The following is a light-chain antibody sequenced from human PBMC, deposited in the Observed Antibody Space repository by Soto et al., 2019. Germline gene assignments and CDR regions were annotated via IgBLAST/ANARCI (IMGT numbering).Light chain of an antibody. CDR2: GAS. J-gene: IGKJ3*01. V-gene: IGKV3-15*01. CDR3: QQYNDWAPFT. Sequence: EIVLTQSPGTLSLSPGGRATLSCRASQSVSSNLAWHQQRPGQAPRLLIYGASTKATGIPARFSGRGSGTDFTLTISSLQSEDVAVYYCQQYNDWAPFTFGPGTKVDIK. CDR1: QSVSSN.